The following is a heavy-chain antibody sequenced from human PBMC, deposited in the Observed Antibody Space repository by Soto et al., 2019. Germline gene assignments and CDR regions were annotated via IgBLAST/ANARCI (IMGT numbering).Heavy chain of an antibody. J-gene: IGHJ6*02. D-gene: IGHD2-15*01. CDR2: IYYNGST. CDR1: GDSISRSSDN. Sequence: SETLSLTCTVSGDSISRSSDNWGWIRQSPGKGLEWIGSIYYNGSTYYNPSLKSRVTVSVDTSKNQFSLKLRSVIAADTAVYYCARRWGSGGSRYYGIDVWGQGTTVPVSS. V-gene: IGHV4-39*01. CDR3: ARRWGSGGSRYYGIDV.